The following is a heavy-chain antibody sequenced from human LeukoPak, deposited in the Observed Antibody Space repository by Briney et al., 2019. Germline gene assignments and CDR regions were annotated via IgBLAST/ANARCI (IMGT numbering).Heavy chain of an antibody. V-gene: IGHV4-31*03. J-gene: IGHJ5*02. CDR1: GGSISSGGYY. CDR2: IYYSGST. D-gene: IGHD5-18*01. CDR3: ARHVGYGNNWFDP. Sequence: SETLSLTCTVSGGSISSGGYYWSWIRQHPGKGLEWIGYIYYSGSTYYNPSLKSRVTISVDTSKNQFSLKLRSVTAADTAVYCCARHVGYGNNWFDPWGQGTLVTVSS.